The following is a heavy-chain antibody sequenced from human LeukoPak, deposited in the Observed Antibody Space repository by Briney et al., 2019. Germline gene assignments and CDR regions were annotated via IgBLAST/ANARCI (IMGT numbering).Heavy chain of an antibody. CDR1: GYSFTSYW. D-gene: IGHD3-10*01. V-gene: IGHV5-51*01. J-gene: IGHJ4*02. Sequence: GESLKISCKGSGYSFTSYWIGWVRQMPGKDLEWMGIIYPGDSDTRYSPSFQGQVTISADKSISTAYLQWSSLKASDTAMYYCARRLLGGSGSYLFDYWGQGTLVTVSS. CDR2: IYPGDSDT. CDR3: ARRLLGGSGSYLFDY.